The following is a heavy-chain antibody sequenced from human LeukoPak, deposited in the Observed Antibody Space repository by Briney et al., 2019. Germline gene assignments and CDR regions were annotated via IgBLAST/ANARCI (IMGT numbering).Heavy chain of an antibody. CDR1: GGSVSSGSYY. Sequence: EPSETLSLTCTVSGGSVSSGSYYGSWIRQPPGKGLEWIGYIYYSGSTNYSPSLKSRVTISVDTSKNQFSLKLSSVTAADTAVFYCARVASGYDVFDIWGQGTMVTVSS. J-gene: IGHJ3*02. CDR3: ARVASGYDVFDI. V-gene: IGHV4-61*01. CDR2: IYYSGST. D-gene: IGHD3-3*01.